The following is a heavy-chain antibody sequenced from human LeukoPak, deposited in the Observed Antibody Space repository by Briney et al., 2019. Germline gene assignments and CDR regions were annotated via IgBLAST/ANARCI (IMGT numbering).Heavy chain of an antibody. D-gene: IGHD4-23*01. CDR1: GYTFTSYY. CDR2: INPSGGST. V-gene: IGHV1-46*01. J-gene: IGHJ6*03. CDR3: ARGDGGLKYYYYYYMDV. Sequence: GASVKVSRKASGYTFTSYYMHWVRQAPGQGLEWMGIINPSGGSTSYAQKFQGRVTMTRDTSTSTVYMELSSLRSEDTAVYYCARGDGGLKYYYYYYMDVWGKGTTVTVSS.